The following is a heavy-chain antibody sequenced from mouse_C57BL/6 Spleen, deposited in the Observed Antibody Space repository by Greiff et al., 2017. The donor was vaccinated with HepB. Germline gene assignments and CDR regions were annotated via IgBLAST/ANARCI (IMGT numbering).Heavy chain of an antibody. J-gene: IGHJ1*03. V-gene: IGHV1-52*01. D-gene: IGHD1-1*01. CDR3: ARGGYGSSLDWYFDV. CDR1: GYTFTSYW. CDR2: IDPSDSET. Sequence: QVQLQQPGAELVRPGSSVKLSCKASGYTFTSYWMHWVKQRPIQGLEWIGNIDPSDSETHYNQKFKDKATLTVDKSSSTAYMQLSSLTSEDSAVYYCARGGYGSSLDWYFDVWGTGTTVTVSS.